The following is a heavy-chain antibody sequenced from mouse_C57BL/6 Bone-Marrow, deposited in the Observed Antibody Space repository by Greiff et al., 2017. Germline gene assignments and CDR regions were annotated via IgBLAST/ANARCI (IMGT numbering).Heavy chain of an antibody. V-gene: IGHV1-81*01. J-gene: IGHJ4*01. CDR2: IYPRSGNT. Sequence: QVQLQQSGAELARPGASVKLSCKASGYTFTSYGISWVKQRTGQGLEWIGEIYPRSGNTYYNEKFKGKATLTADKSSSTADMELRSLTSEDSAVYFCAREGNFYSYYAMDGGGQGTSVTVSS. CDR3: AREGNFYSYYAMDG. D-gene: IGHD2-1*01. CDR1: GYTFTSYG.